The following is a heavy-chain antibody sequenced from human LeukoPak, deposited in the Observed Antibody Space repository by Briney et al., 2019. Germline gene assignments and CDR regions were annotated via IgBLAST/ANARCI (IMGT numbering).Heavy chain of an antibody. CDR1: GFTFSNYW. D-gene: IGHD3-22*01. J-gene: IGHJ5*02. CDR3: ARVLSGSWDWFDP. V-gene: IGHV3-74*01. CDR2: INTDGSRI. Sequence: GGSLRLSCAASGFTFSNYWMHWVRQAPGKGLVWVSRINTDGSRITHADSVKGRFTISRDNAMNTVYLQMNSLRAEDTAVYYCARVLSGSWDWFDPWGQGTLVTVSS.